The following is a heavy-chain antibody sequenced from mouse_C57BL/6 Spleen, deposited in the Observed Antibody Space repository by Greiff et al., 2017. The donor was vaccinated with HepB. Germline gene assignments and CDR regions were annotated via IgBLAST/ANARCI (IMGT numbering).Heavy chain of an antibody. CDR1: GYTFTSYG. Sequence: VQLQESGAELARPGASVKLSCKASGYTFTSYGISWVKQRTGQGLEWIGEIYPRSGNTYYNEKFKGKATLTADNSSSTAYMELRSLTSEDSAVYFCAREGYYGSSPWFAYWGQGTLVTVSA. V-gene: IGHV1-81*01. J-gene: IGHJ3*01. CDR2: IYPRSGNT. CDR3: AREGYYGSSPWFAY. D-gene: IGHD1-1*01.